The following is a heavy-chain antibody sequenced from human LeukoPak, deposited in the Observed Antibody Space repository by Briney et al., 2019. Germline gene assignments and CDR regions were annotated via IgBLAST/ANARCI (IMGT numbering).Heavy chain of an antibody. CDR3: ARRYCSGGSCQTHLDY. CDR2: MWYEGSNK. CDR1: AFTFSPSG. Sequence: GGTLKISCVPAAFTFSPSGMPWARRAPGGGLDWGCGMWYEGSNKYYADAVKGRFTVSRDNSKNTLYLQMNSLRAEDTALYYCARRYCSGGSCQTHLDYWGQGTLVTVSS. J-gene: IGHJ4*02. V-gene: IGHV3-33*01. D-gene: IGHD2-15*01.